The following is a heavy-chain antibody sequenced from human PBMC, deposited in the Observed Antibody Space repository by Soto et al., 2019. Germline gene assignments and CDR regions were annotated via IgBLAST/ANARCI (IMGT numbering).Heavy chain of an antibody. V-gene: IGHV1-69*13. CDR3: ARDSRQYYDSSGYYLYYYYGMDV. Sequence: SVKVSCKASGGTFSSYAISWVRQAPGQGLEWMGGIIPIFGTANYAQKFQGRVTITADESTSTAYMELSSLRSEDTAVYYCARDSRQYYDSSGYYLYYYYGMDVWGQGTTVTV. J-gene: IGHJ6*02. CDR2: IIPIFGTA. CDR1: GGTFSSYA. D-gene: IGHD3-22*01.